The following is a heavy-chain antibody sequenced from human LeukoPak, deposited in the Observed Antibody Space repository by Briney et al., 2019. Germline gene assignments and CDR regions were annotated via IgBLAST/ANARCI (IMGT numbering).Heavy chain of an antibody. CDR3: ARHEEDSEQQLIPSWFDP. CDR1: GGSISSSSYY. V-gene: IGHV4-39*01. Sequence: SETLSLTYTVSGGSISSSSYYWGWISQPPGKGLEWIESIYYSGSTYYNPSLKSRVTISVDTSKNQFSLKLSSVTAADTAMYYCARHEEDSEQQLIPSWFDPWGQGTLVTVSS. CDR2: IYYSGST. D-gene: IGHD6-13*01. J-gene: IGHJ5*02.